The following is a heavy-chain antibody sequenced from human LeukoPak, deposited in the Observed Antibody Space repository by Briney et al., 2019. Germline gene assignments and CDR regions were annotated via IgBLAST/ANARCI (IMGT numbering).Heavy chain of an antibody. Sequence: GGSLRLSCAASGFTFSSYSMNWVRQAPGKWLEWVSSISSSSSYIYYADSVKGRFTISRDNAKNSLYLQMNSLRAEDTAVYYCARGSTYGDYDFDYWGQGTLVTVSS. CDR2: ISSSSSYI. V-gene: IGHV3-21*01. CDR1: GFTFSSYS. D-gene: IGHD4-17*01. CDR3: ARGSTYGDYDFDY. J-gene: IGHJ4*02.